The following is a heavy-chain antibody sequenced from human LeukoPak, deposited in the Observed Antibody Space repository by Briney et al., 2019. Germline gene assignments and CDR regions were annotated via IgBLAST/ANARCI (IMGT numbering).Heavy chain of an antibody. V-gene: IGHV3-21*01. CDR1: GGSISSSS. D-gene: IGHD6-13*01. CDR2: ISSSSSYI. Sequence: ETLSLTCTVSGGSISSSSYYWGWIRQAPGKGLEWVSSISSSSSYIYYADSVKGRFTISRDNAKNSLYLQMNSLRAEDTAVYYCARVEEAAAGFDYWGQGTLVTVSS. J-gene: IGHJ4*02. CDR3: ARVEEAAAGFDY.